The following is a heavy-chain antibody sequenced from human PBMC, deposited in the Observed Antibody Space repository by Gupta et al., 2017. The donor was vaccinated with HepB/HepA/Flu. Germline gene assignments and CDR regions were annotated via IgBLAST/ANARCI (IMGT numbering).Heavy chain of an antibody. V-gene: IGHV3-23*01. Sequence: EVQLLESGGGLVQPGGSLRLSCAASGFTFWRYALSSVRQAPGEGLEMVAGISAGGDRTYYADSVKSRFTISRDSSKNTVDLQMNSLRAEDTALYYCTKDPNGDYVGGFDFWGQGTMVSVSS. CDR3: TKDPNGDYVGGFDF. D-gene: IGHD2-21*02. CDR1: GFTFWRYA. CDR2: ISAGGDRT. J-gene: IGHJ3*01.